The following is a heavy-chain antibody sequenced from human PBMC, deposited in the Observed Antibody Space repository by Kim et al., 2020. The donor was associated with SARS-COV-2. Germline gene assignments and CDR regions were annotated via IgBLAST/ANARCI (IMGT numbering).Heavy chain of an antibody. CDR1: GFTFSSYA. Sequence: GGSLRLSCAASGFTFSSYAMSWVRQAPGKGLEWVSAISGSGGSTYYADSVKGRFTISRDNSKNTLYLQMNSLRAEDTAVYYCAKDEGGYSSGLYYFDYWGQGTLVTVSS. D-gene: IGHD6-19*01. V-gene: IGHV3-23*01. CDR3: AKDEGGYSSGLYYFDY. J-gene: IGHJ4*02. CDR2: ISGSGGST.